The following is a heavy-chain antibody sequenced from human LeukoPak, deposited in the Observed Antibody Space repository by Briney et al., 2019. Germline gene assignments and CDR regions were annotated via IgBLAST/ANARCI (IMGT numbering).Heavy chain of an antibody. V-gene: IGHV1-46*01. CDR1: GYTFSNNY. J-gene: IGHJ4*02. D-gene: IGHD3-10*01. Sequence: ASVKVSCKASGYTFSNNYMHWVRQAPGQGLEWMGIINPSGGSSSYAQKFQGRVTMTRDTSTSTVYMELSSLRSEDTAVYYCARDPNYGYFDYWGQGTLVTVSS. CDR2: INPSGGSS. CDR3: ARDPNYGYFDY.